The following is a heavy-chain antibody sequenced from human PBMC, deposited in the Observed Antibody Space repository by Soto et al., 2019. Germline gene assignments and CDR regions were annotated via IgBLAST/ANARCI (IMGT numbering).Heavy chain of an antibody. V-gene: IGHV1-18*01. CDR1: GYTFSTSG. D-gene: IGHD2-15*01. CDR3: ARAGAAPYYYYGMDV. CDR2: ISTYNGDT. Sequence: ASVKVSCKASGYTFSTSGMSWLRQAPGQGLEWMGWISTYNGDTNDAPKLQDRVTMTSDTSTSTVYMELRSLRSDDTAVYYCARAGAAPYYYYGMDVWGQGTRVTVSS. J-gene: IGHJ6*02.